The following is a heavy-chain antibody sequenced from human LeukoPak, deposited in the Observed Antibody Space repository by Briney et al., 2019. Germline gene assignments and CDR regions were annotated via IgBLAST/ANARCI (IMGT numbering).Heavy chain of an antibody. CDR3: ARAYDYGDYGEWYYYMDV. D-gene: IGHD4-17*01. CDR1: GGTFSSYA. V-gene: IGHV1-69*13. J-gene: IGHJ6*03. Sequence: APVKVSCKASGGTFSSYAISWVRQAPGQGLEWMGGIIPIFGTANYAQKFQGRVTITADESTSTAYMELSSLRSEDTAVYYCARAYDYGDYGEWYYYMDVWGKGTTVTISS. CDR2: IIPIFGTA.